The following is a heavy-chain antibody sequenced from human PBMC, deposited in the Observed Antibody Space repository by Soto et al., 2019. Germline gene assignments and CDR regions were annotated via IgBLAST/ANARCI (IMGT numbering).Heavy chain of an antibody. CDR2: IIPIFGTA. CDR3: AGLCSSDCYSLIGYTYYGMDV. V-gene: IGHV1-69*12. D-gene: IGHD2-21*02. Sequence: QVQLVQSGAEVKKPGSSVKVSCKASGGTFSSYAISWVRQAPGQGLEWMGGIIPIFGTANYAQKFQGRVTITADESTSSAYLVMSCLRSEDTPVYYCAGLCSSDCYSLIGYTYYGMDVWGQGTTVTVSS. J-gene: IGHJ6*02. CDR1: GGTFSSYA.